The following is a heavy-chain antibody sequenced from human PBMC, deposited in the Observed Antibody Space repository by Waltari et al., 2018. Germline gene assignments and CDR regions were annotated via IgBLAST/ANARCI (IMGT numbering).Heavy chain of an antibody. D-gene: IGHD2-2*01. Sequence: QLQLQESGPGLVKPSETLSLSCTGSGDSISSTSYNWGWIRQPPGKGLEWIGSIYYFQYSGRTYYNPSLKSRVTISVDTSKNQFSLKLNSVTAADTAVYYCVRDLHYCSRNNCYFDYWGQGTLVTVSS. CDR3: VRDLHYCSRNNCYFDY. V-gene: IGHV4-39*07. J-gene: IGHJ4*02. CDR2: IYYFQYSGRT. CDR1: GDSISSTSYN.